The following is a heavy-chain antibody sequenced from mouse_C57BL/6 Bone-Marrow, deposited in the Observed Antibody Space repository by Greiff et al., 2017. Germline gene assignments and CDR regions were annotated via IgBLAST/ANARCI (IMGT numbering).Heavy chain of an antibody. Sequence: QVQLQQSGAELVMPGASVKLSCKASGYTFTSYWMHWVKQRPGQGLEWIGEIDPSDSYTNYNQKFKGKSTLTVDKSSSTAYMQLSSLTSEDSAVYYCAREGTTVVAPYWYFDVWGTGTTVTVSS. CDR2: IDPSDSYT. V-gene: IGHV1-69*01. J-gene: IGHJ1*03. D-gene: IGHD1-1*01. CDR1: GYTFTSYW. CDR3: AREGTTVVAPYWYFDV.